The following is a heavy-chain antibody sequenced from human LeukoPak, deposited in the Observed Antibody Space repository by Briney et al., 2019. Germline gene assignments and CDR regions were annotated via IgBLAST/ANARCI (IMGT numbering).Heavy chain of an antibody. CDR2: IYTSGST. D-gene: IGHD2-8*01. J-gene: IGHJ4*02. Sequence: SETLSLTCTVSGNSISSGDYYWSWIRQPAGKGLEWIGRIYTSGSTNYNPSLKSRVTISVDTSKNQFSLKLSSVTAADTAVYYCAREGGGYCTNGVCVWGQGTLVTVSS. CDR1: GNSISSGDYY. V-gene: IGHV4-61*02. CDR3: AREGGGYCTNGVCV.